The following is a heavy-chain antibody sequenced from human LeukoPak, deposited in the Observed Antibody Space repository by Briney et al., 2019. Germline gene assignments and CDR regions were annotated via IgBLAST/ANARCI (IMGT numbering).Heavy chain of an antibody. J-gene: IGHJ6*03. CDR2: ISWNSGSI. CDR3: ARCSGLYYYYMDV. Sequence: PGGSLRLSCAASGFTFDDYAMHWVRQAPGKGLEWVSGISWNSGSIGYADSVKGRFTISRDNAKNSLYLQMNSLRAEDTALYYCARCSGLYYYYMDVWAKGTTVTVSS. CDR1: GFTFDDYA. D-gene: IGHD2-15*01. V-gene: IGHV3-9*01.